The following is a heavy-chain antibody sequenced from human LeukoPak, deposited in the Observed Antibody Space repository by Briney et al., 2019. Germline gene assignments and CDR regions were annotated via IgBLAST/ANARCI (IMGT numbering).Heavy chain of an antibody. Sequence: SETLSLTCAASGGSISSSNWWSWVRQPPGKGLEWIGEIYHSGSTNYNPSLKSRVTISVDKSKNQFSLKLSPVTAADTAVYYCARVSDYGDYRSYFDYWGQGTLVTVSS. CDR1: GGSISSSNW. J-gene: IGHJ4*02. V-gene: IGHV4-4*02. D-gene: IGHD4-17*01. CDR2: IYHSGST. CDR3: ARVSDYGDYRSYFDY.